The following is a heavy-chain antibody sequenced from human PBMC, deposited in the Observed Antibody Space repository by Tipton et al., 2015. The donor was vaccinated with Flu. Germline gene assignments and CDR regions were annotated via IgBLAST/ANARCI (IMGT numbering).Heavy chain of an antibody. CDR1: GGSISSGGYS. Sequence: TLSLTCAVSGGSISSGGYSWSWIRQPPGKGLEWIGYIYHSGSTYYNPSLKSRATISVDRSKNQFSLKLSSVTAADTAVYYCARADGDYGKFDYWGQGTLVTVSS. CDR2: IYHSGST. CDR3: ARADGDYGKFDY. V-gene: IGHV4-30-2*01. J-gene: IGHJ4*02. D-gene: IGHD4-17*01.